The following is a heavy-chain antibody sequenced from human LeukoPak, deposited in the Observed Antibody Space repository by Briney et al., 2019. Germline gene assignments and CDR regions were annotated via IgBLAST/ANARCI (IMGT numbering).Heavy chain of an antibody. CDR1: GFTFSSYA. J-gene: IGHJ4*02. Sequence: PGGSLRLSCAASGFTFSSYAMSWVRQAPGKGLEWVSAISGSGGSTYYADSVKGRFTIARDNSKNTLYLQMNSLRAEDTAVYYCAKGTPLLWFGELLNYFDYWGQGTLVTVSS. V-gene: IGHV3-23*01. CDR2: ISGSGGST. D-gene: IGHD3-10*01. CDR3: AKGTPLLWFGELLNYFDY.